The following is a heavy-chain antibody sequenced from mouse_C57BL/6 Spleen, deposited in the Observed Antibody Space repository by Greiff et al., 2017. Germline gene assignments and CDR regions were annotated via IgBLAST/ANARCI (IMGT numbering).Heavy chain of an antibody. V-gene: IGHV1-5*01. D-gene: IGHD2-4*01. CDR2: IYPGNSDT. J-gene: IGHJ4*01. Sequence: VQLKESGTVLARPGASVKMSCKTSGYTFTSYWMHWVKQRPGQGLEWIGAIYPGNSDTSYNQKFKGKVKLTAVTSASTAYMELSSLTNEDSAVYYCTRSADYDFYAMDYWGQGTSVTVSS. CDR3: TRSADYDFYAMDY. CDR1: GYTFTSYW.